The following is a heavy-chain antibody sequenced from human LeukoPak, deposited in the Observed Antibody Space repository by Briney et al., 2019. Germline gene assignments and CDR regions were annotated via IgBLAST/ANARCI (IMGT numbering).Heavy chain of an antibody. Sequence: PSETLSLTCAVYGGSFSGYYWSWIRQPPGKGLEWIGEINHSGSTNYNPSLKSRVTISVDTSKNQFSLKLSSVTAADTAVYYCARAYCSSTSCPGYFDYWVQGTLVTVSS. CDR2: INHSGST. V-gene: IGHV4-34*01. CDR1: GGSFSGYY. D-gene: IGHD2-2*01. CDR3: ARAYCSSTSCPGYFDY. J-gene: IGHJ4*02.